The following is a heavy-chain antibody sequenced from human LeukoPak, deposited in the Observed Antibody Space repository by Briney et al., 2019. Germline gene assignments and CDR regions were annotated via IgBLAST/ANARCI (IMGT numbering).Heavy chain of an antibody. J-gene: IGHJ4*02. CDR1: GYTFTGYY. Sequence: ASVKVSCKASGYTFTGYYMHWVRQAPGQGLEWMGWINPNSGGANYAQKSQGRVTMTRDTSITTGYMELRRLRSDDTAVYYCTRGGRGYGGEIDYWGQGTLVTVSS. V-gene: IGHV1-2*02. CDR2: INPNSGGA. CDR3: TRGGRGYGGEIDY. D-gene: IGHD4-23*01.